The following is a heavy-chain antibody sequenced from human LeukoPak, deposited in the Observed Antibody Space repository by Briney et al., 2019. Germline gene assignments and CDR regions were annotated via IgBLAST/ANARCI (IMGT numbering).Heavy chain of an antibody. CDR1: GFTFGDYA. D-gene: IGHD3-9*01. J-gene: IGHJ4*02. CDR2: IRSKAYGGTT. V-gene: IGHV3-49*04. CDR3: TRGGILMPWGFDY. Sequence: GGSLRLSCTASGFTFGDYAMSWVRPAPGKGLEWVGFIRSKAYGGTTEYAASVKGRFTISRDDSKSIAYLQMNSLKTEDTAVYYCTRGGILMPWGFDYWGQGTLVTVSS.